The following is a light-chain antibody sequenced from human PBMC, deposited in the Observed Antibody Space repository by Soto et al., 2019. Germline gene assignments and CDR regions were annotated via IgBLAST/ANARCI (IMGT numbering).Light chain of an antibody. Sequence: EIVLTQSPATLSLSPGERATLSCRASQSVSTYLAWYQQKPGQAPRLLLYDASSRATGIPARFSGSGSGTDFTLTISSLGPEDFAVYYCQQRSNFYTFGQGTKVDIK. CDR1: QSVSTY. CDR3: QQRSNFYT. J-gene: IGKJ2*01. CDR2: DAS. V-gene: IGKV3-11*01.